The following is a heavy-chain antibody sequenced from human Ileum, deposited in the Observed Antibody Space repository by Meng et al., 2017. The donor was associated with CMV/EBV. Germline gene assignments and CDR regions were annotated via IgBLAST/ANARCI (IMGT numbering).Heavy chain of an antibody. CDR1: GFRSPDRA. V-gene: IGHV3-9*02. J-gene: IGHJ4*02. Sequence: SLKISCVGSGFRSPDRAMHWVRQPPGKGLEWVSGIYWNSDVTGYAASVKGRFTVSRDNAKNSLYLQMNSLRPEDTAFYYCVKDVSPGGADYWGQGTRVTGYS. D-gene: IGHD3-10*01. CDR2: IYWNSDVT. CDR3: VKDVSPGGADY.